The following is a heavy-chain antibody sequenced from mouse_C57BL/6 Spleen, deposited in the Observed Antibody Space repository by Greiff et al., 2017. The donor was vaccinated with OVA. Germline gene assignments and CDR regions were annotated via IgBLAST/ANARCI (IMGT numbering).Heavy chain of an antibody. D-gene: IGHD1-1*01. Sequence: QVQLQQPGPELVKPGASVKLSCKASGYTFPSYWMHWVKQRPGQGLEWIGNINPSNGGTNYNEKFKSKATLTVDKSSSTAYMQLSSLTSEDSAVYYCAREVELDVYYYGSSYWYFDVWGTGTTVTVSS. CDR1: GYTFPSYW. J-gene: IGHJ1*03. CDR2: INPSNGGT. CDR3: AREVELDVYYYGSSYWYFDV. V-gene: IGHV1-53*01.